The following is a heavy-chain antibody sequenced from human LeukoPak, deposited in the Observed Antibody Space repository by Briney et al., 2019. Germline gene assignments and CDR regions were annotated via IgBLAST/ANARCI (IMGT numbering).Heavy chain of an antibody. J-gene: IGHJ6*02. CDR2: IRASDGST. CDR3: AKVRATWAYGMDV. V-gene: IGHV3-23*01. CDR1: GFTFKNYA. Sequence: PGGSLRLSCAASGFTFKNYAMSWVRQAPGKGLEWVSLIRASDGSTYYADSVTGRFTISRDNSKNTLYLHMTSLRAEDTALYYCAKVRATWAYGMDVWGPGAPVTVSS. D-gene: IGHD3-10*01.